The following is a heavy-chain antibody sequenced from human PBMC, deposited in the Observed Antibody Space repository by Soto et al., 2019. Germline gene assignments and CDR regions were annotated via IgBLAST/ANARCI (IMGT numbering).Heavy chain of an antibody. J-gene: IGHJ6*02. CDR2: INHSGST. Sequence: SETLSLTCAVYGGSFSGYYWSWIRQPPGKGLEWIGEINHSGSTNYNPSLKSRVTISVDTSKNQFSLNLSSVTAADTAVYYCARGPDYGDYSRYPCGIDVWGQGTTVTVS. CDR3: ARGPDYGDYSRYPCGIDV. V-gene: IGHV4-34*01. CDR1: GGSFSGYY. D-gene: IGHD4-17*01.